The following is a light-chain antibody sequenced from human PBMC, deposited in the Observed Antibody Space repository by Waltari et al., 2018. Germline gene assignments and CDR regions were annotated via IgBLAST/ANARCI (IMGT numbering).Light chain of an antibody. CDR1: QSVLYSSNNKNY. J-gene: IGKJ1*01. CDR2: WEA. V-gene: IGKV4-1*01. CDR3: QQYYSTPLT. Sequence: DIVMTQSPDPLAVYLGARATINCKSSQSVLYSSNNKNYLAWYQQKPGQTPKLLIDWEATREFCVPERFSGSRSGTEFTLTISSLQAEDVAVYYCQQYYSTPLTFGQGTKVEIK.